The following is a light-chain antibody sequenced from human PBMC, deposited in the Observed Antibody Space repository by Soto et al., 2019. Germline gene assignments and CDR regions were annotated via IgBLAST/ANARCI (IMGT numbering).Light chain of an antibody. J-gene: IGKJ3*01. CDR1: QSVGSGY. V-gene: IGKV3-20*01. Sequence: IVLTQSPGTLSLSPGERATLSCRASQSVGSGYLAWYQQKPGQAPRLLIYGASIRATGIPDRFTGSGSGTHFTLTISRLEPEDCALYYCQQYTTSPFTFGPGTKVDVK. CDR2: GAS. CDR3: QQYTTSPFT.